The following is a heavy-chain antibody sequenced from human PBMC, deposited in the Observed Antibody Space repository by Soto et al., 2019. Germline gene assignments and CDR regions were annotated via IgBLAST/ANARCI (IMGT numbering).Heavy chain of an antibody. CDR2: ISYDGSNK. CDR3: ATKPDYYGSGSSGVPIDY. J-gene: IGHJ4*02. D-gene: IGHD3-10*01. CDR1: GFTFSSYG. Sequence: GGSLRLSCAASGFTFSSYGMHWVRQAPGKGLEWVAVISYDGSNKYYADSVKGRFTISRDNSKNTLYLQMNSLRAEDTAVYYCATKPDYYGSGSSGVPIDYWGQGTLVTVSS. V-gene: IGHV3-30*03.